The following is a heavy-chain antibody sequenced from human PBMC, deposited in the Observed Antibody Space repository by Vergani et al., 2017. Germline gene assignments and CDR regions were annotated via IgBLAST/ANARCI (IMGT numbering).Heavy chain of an antibody. Sequence: EVNLVDPGGSLVQPGGSLRLSCAASVFTFSHNWMSWVRQAPGKGLYWLANLKQDGSEQYYVDSVKGRFTISRDNAKNSLYLQMNSLRAEDTAVYYCARLDPFSSWYDTPGFDYWGQGTLVTVSS. V-gene: IGHV3-7*01. CDR3: ARLDPFSSWYDTPGFDY. CDR2: LKQDGSEQ. J-gene: IGHJ4*02. D-gene: IGHD6-13*01. CDR1: VFTFSHNW.